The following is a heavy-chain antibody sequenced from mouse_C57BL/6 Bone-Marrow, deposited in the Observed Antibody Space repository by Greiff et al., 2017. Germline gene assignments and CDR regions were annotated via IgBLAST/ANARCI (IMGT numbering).Heavy chain of an antibody. V-gene: IGHV1-81*01. D-gene: IGHD1-1*01. CDR2: IYPRSGNT. Sequence: QVQLQQSGAELARPGASVKLSCKASGYTFTSYGISWVKQRTGQGLEWIGEIYPRSGNTYYNEKFKGKATLTADKSSSTAYMELRSLTSEDSAVYFGARLGTTVGAKGNYLDYWGQGTTLTVSS. CDR1: GYTFTSYG. J-gene: IGHJ2*01. CDR3: ARLGTTVGAKGNYLDY.